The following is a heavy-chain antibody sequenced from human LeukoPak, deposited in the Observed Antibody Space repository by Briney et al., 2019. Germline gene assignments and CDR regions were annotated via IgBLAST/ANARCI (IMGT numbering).Heavy chain of an antibody. V-gene: IGHV3-48*04. D-gene: IGHD1-1*01. CDR3: ARGVPIDS. J-gene: IGHJ4*02. CDR1: GFTLRSCG. Sequence: PGGPLTLSCAASGFTLRSCGMLWLRQSPGRGLEWVSYISFSGSTMSYADSVKSRFTISRDNAKKTLYLQMNSLRAEDTAVYYCARGVPIDSWGQGTLVTVSS. CDR2: ISFSGSTM.